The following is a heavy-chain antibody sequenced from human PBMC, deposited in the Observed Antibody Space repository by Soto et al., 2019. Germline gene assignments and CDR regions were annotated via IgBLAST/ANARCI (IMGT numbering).Heavy chain of an antibody. CDR3: ARVGYGDYGRRYYFDL. J-gene: IGHJ2*01. D-gene: IGHD4-17*01. CDR1: GCSIRDGDYY. CDR2: IDYTGGT. V-gene: IGHV4-30-4*01. Sequence: TLRLTCSVAGCSIRDGDYYWSWLRQPPGKGPEWIGIIDYTGGTHYNPTLTGAVSMSVDTSANQFSLKVNFVTAAYSALYYCARVGYGDYGRRYYFDLWRPGLLVTVS.